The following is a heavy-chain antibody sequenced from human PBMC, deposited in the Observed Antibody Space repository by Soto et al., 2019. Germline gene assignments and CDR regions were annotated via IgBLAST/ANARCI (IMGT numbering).Heavy chain of an antibody. CDR3: ASLQYGAGESRYYFDY. D-gene: IGHD4-4*01. Sequence: EVQLVESGGGLVQPGGSLRLSCAASGFTFSSYSMNWVRQAPGKGLEWVSYISSSSSTIYYADSVKGRFTISRDNAKNSLYLQMNSLRDEDTAVYYCASLQYGAGESRYYFDYWGQGTLVTVSS. V-gene: IGHV3-48*02. CDR1: GFTFSSYS. J-gene: IGHJ4*02. CDR2: ISSSSSTI.